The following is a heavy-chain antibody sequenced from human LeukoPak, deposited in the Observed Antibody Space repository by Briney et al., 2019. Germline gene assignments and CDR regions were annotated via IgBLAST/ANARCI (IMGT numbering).Heavy chain of an antibody. Sequence: GGSLRLSCAASGFTFSSYWMSWVRQAPGKGLEWVANIKKDGSEKYYVDSVKGRFTISRDNAKNSLYLQMNSLRAEDTAVYYCAKDSSDSSAYYFDYWGQGTLVTVSS. D-gene: IGHD3-22*01. CDR1: GFTFSSYW. V-gene: IGHV3-7*01. J-gene: IGHJ4*02. CDR2: IKKDGSEK. CDR3: AKDSSDSSAYYFDY.